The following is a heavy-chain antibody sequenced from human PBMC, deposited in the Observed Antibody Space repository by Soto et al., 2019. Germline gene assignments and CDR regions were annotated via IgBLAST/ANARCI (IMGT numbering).Heavy chain of an antibody. J-gene: IGHJ6*02. CDR1: GYSFTSYW. D-gene: IGHD4-17*01. Sequence: PGESLKISCKGSGYSFTSYWISWVRQMPGKGLEWMGRIDPSDSYTNYSPSFQGHVTISADKSISTAYLQWSSLKASDTAMYYCARRINTVTTPSYGMAVWGQGTTVTVSS. V-gene: IGHV5-10-1*01. CDR3: ARRINTVTTPSYGMAV. CDR2: IDPSDSYT.